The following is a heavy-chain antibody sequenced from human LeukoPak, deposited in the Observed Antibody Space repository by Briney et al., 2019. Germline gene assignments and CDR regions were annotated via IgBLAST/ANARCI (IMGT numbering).Heavy chain of an antibody. CDR1: GFTFSSYA. CDR2: ISYDGSNK. V-gene: IGHV3-30-3*01. Sequence: PGGSLRLSCAASGFTFSSYAMHWVRQAPGKGLEWVAVISYDGSNKYYADSVKDRFTISRDNSKNTLYLQMNSLRAEDTAVYYCARSIAVAGKLPYYFDYWGQGTLVTVSS. J-gene: IGHJ4*02. D-gene: IGHD6-19*01. CDR3: ARSIAVAGKLPYYFDY.